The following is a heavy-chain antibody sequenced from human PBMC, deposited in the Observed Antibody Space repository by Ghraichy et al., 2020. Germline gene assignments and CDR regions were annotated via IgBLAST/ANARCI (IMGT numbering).Heavy chain of an antibody. V-gene: IGHV3-7*03. CDR3: VRDFRLLAVAGRGDGEP. Sequence: GGSLRLSCVASGFTFSAYWISWVRQAPGKGLEWVANIKQDGRERNYVGSVKGRFTISRDNAKNSVYLQMSSLRAEDTALYYCVRDFRLLAVAGRGDGEPWGQGTLVIVSS. D-gene: IGHD6-19*01. CDR1: GFTFSAYW. CDR2: IKQDGRER. J-gene: IGHJ5*02.